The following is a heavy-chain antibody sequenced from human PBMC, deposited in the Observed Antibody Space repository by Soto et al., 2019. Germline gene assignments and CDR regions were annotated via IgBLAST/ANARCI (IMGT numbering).Heavy chain of an antibody. Sequence: QVQLVESGGDLVKPGGSLRLSCAASGFTFGDYYMTWIRQAPGKGLEWVSYISSTGTYTNDADSVKGRFTISRDNAKNSLYLQMYSLRDEDTVVYYCVRDPSKRSPPDYWGQGTLVTVSS. V-gene: IGHV3-11*05. CDR1: GFTFGDYY. CDR3: VRDPSKRSPPDY. J-gene: IGHJ4*02. CDR2: ISSTGTYT.